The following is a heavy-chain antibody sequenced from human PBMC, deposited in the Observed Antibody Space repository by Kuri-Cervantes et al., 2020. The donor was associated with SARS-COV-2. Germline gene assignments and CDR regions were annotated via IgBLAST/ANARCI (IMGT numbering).Heavy chain of an antibody. D-gene: IGHD1-26*01. CDR3: ARDGRPPYYYYYMDV. J-gene: IGHJ6*03. V-gene: IGHV4-4*07. Sequence: SETLSLTCAVYGGSISSYYWSWIRQPAGKGLEWIGRIYTSGSTNYNPSLKSRVTMSVDTSKNQFSLKLSSVTAADTAVYYCARDGRPPYYYYYMDVWGKGTTVTVSS. CDR1: GGSISSYY. CDR2: IYTSGST.